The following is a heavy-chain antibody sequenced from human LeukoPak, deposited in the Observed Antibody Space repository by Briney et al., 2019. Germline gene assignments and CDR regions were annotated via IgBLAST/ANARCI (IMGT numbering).Heavy chain of an antibody. J-gene: IGHJ4*02. Sequence: PGGSLRLSCAASEFSVSSNHMSWVRQAPGKGLEWVSIIYSGGSIYYADSVKGRFTISRDNSKNTLYLQMNSLRAEDTAVYYCVRDYSNSWAYRNWGQGTLVTASS. D-gene: IGHD2/OR15-2a*01. CDR1: EFSVSSNH. CDR2: IYSGGSI. CDR3: VRDYSNSWAYRN. V-gene: IGHV3-66*01.